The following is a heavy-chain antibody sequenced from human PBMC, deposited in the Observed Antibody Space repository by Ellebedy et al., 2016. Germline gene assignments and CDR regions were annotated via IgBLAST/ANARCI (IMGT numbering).Heavy chain of an antibody. CDR1: GFTFSSYW. D-gene: IGHD3-10*01. J-gene: IGHJ6*03. CDR3: VSDTHVVRGYYYYMDV. CDR2: IKQDGSEK. V-gene: IGHV3-7*01. Sequence: GESLKISXAASGFTFSSYWMSWVRQAPGKGLEWVANIKQDGSEKYYVDSVKGRFTISRDNAKNSLYLQMNSLRAEDTAVYYCVSDTHVVRGYYYYMDVWGKGTTVTVSS.